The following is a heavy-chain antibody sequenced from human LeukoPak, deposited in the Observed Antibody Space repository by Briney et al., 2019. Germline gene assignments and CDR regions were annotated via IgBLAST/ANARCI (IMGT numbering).Heavy chain of an antibody. J-gene: IGHJ3*02. CDR1: GFTFSNYS. V-gene: IGHV3-48*04. CDR3: AREHYYDSSGYYRTTANDAFDI. CDR2: IRSSSSTI. D-gene: IGHD3-22*01. Sequence: PGGSLRLSCAASGFTFSNYSMNWVRQAPGKGLEWVSYIRSSSSTIYYADSVKGRFTISRDNAKNSLYLQMNSLRAEDTALYYCAREHYYDSSGYYRTTANDAFDIWGQGTMVTVSS.